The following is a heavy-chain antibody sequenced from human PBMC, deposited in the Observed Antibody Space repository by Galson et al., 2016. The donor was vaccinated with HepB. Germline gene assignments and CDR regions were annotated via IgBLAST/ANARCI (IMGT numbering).Heavy chain of an antibody. CDR3: ARYREGRNYVPHLDY. CDR1: GFTFRSYS. J-gene: IGHJ4*02. CDR2: ISGSASCL. V-gene: IGHV3-21*01. Sequence: SLRLSCAASGFTFRSYSMNWVRQAPGRGLEWVSSISGSASCLYYADSVKGRFTISRDNAKNSLYLQMNSLRAEDTAVYYCARYREGRNYVPHLDYWGQGTLVTVSS. D-gene: IGHD3-16*01.